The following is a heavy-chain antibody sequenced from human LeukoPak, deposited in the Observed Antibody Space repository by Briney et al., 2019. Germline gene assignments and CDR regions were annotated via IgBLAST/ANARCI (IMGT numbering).Heavy chain of an antibody. V-gene: IGHV4-38-2*01. D-gene: IGHD6-13*01. J-gene: IGHJ5*02. CDR2: IYHSGST. Sequence: SETLSLTCAVSGYSLSSGYYWGWIRQPPGKGLEWIGSIYHSGSTYYNPSLKSRVTISVDTSKNQFSLKLSSVTAADTAVYYCARKYSYTSSWLSWGQGTLVTVSS. CDR3: ARKYSYTSSWLS. CDR1: GYSLSSGYY.